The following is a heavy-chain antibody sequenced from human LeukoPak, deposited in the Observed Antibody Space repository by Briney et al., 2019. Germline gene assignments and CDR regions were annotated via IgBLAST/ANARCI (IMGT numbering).Heavy chain of an antibody. D-gene: IGHD3-22*01. CDR3: ARLVTYYYDSNWFDP. J-gene: IGHJ5*02. CDR1: GGSISSYY. Sequence: SETLSLTCTVSGGSISSYYWSWIRQPPGKGLEGLGYIYYSGSTNHNPSLKSRVTISVDTSKNQFSLKLSSVTAADTAVYYCARLVTYYYDSNWFDPWGQGTLVTVSS. CDR2: IYYSGST. V-gene: IGHV4-59*08.